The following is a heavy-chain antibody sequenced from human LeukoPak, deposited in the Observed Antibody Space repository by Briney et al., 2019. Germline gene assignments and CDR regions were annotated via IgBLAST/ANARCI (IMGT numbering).Heavy chain of an antibody. V-gene: IGHV3-23*01. J-gene: IGHJ4*02. CDR2: ISGSGGST. Sequence: PGGSLRLSCAASGFTFSSYAMSWVRQAPGKGLEWVSAISGSGGSTYYADSVKGRFTISRDNSKNTLYLQMNSLRAEDTAVYYCARPNYYDSSGYLDYFDYWGQGTLVTVSS. CDR1: GFTFSSYA. D-gene: IGHD3-22*01. CDR3: ARPNYYDSSGYLDYFDY.